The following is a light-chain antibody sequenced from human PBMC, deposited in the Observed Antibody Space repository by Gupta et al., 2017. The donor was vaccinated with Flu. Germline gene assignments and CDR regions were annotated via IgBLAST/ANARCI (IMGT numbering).Light chain of an antibody. CDR3: QQYNGWPPAYT. CDR1: QSISSN. J-gene: IGKJ2*01. Sequence: EIVMTQSPATLSVSPGERATLSCRASQSISSNLAWYQQKPGQAPRLLIYGTSTRATGIPARFSGSGSGTECTLTISSLQSEDFAVYYCQQYNGWPPAYTFGQGTKLEIK. CDR2: GTS. V-gene: IGKV3-15*01.